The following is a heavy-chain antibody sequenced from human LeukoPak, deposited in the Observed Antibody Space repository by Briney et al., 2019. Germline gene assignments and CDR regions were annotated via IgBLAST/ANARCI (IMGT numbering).Heavy chain of an antibody. V-gene: IGHV3-30*02. J-gene: IGHJ4*02. D-gene: IGHD4-17*01. CDR3: AKVPPTPVDY. CDR2: IRYDGSNK. CDR1: GFTFSSYG. Sequence: QPGGSLRLSCAASGFTFSSYGMHWVRQAPGKGLECAAFIRYDGSNKYYADSVKGRFTISRDNSKNTLYLQMNSLRAQDTAVYYCAKVPPTPVDYWGQGTLVTVSS.